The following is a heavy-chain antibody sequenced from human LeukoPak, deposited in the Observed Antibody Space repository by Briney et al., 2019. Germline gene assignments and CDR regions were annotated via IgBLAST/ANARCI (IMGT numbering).Heavy chain of an antibody. CDR2: IHSDSST. D-gene: IGHD4-23*01. CDR1: GFTFSSYE. V-gene: IGHV3-66*01. Sequence: GGSLRLSCAASGFTFSSYEMNWVRQAPGKGLEWVSVIHSDSSTYYADSVKGRFTISRDNSKNTLYLQMNTLRAEDTAVYYRARDRPYGGTGDFDYWGQGTLVTVSS. J-gene: IGHJ4*02. CDR3: ARDRPYGGTGDFDY.